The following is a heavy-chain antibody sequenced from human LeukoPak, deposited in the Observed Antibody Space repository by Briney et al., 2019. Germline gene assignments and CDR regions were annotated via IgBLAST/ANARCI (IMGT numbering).Heavy chain of an antibody. CDR2: INPSRGST. CDR3: AKESITMVRGVIIRSAFDY. CDR1: GYTFSSYY. V-gene: IGHV1-46*01. Sequence: ASVKVSCKASGYTFSSYYMNWVRQAPGQGLEWMGIINPSRGSTSYAQQFQGRVTMTRDTSTNTVYMELSSLRSEDTAVYYCAKESITMVRGVIIRSAFDYWGQGTLVTVSS. J-gene: IGHJ4*02. D-gene: IGHD3-10*01.